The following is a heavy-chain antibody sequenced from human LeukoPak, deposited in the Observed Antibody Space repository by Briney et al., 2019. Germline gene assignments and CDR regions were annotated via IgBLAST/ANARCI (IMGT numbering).Heavy chain of an antibody. CDR1: GFTFTNAC. CDR3: TTGTWIQLWLADY. J-gene: IGHJ4*02. V-gene: IGHV3-15*01. D-gene: IGHD5-18*01. CDR2: IKSQTDGGTT. Sequence: PGGSLRLSCKGSGFTFTNACMSWVRLAPGKGLEWVGHIKSQTDGGTTDYAAPVKGRFTISRDDSKNTLYLQLNSLKTEDTAVYYCTTGTWIQLWLADYWGQRTLVTVSS.